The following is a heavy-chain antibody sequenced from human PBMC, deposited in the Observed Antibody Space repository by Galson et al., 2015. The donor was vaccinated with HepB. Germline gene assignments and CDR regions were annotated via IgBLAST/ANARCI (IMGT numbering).Heavy chain of an antibody. D-gene: IGHD1-26*01. CDR3: AKASGSYSVPYYYYYGMDV. CDR2: ISGSGGST. V-gene: IGHV3-23*01. Sequence: SLRLSCAASGFTFSSYAMSWVRQAPGKGLEWVSAISGSGGSTYYADSVKGRFTISRDNSKNTLYLQMNSLRAEDTAVYYCAKASGSYSVPYYYYYGMDVWGQGTTVTVSS. CDR1: GFTFSSYA. J-gene: IGHJ6*02.